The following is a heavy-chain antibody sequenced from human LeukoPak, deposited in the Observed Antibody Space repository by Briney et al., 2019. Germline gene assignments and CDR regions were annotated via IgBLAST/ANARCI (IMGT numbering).Heavy chain of an antibody. J-gene: IGHJ5*01. CDR2: ISGSSSSI. CDR3: AKASMTTVTTGWFDS. CDR1: GFTFSSYA. V-gene: IGHV3-21*04. Sequence: PGGSLRLSCAASGFTFSSYAMSWVRQAPGKGLEWVTCISGSSSSIYTADSIKGRFTISRDNAKNSLYLQMNSLRAEDTALYYCAKASMTTVTTGWFDSWGQGTLVTVTS. D-gene: IGHD4-17*01.